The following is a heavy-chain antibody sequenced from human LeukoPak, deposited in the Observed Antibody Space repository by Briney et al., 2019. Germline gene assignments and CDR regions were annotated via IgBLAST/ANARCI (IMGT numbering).Heavy chain of an antibody. V-gene: IGHV4-61*01. CDR3: ASSNYDILTGYTQNPFDY. D-gene: IGHD3-9*01. J-gene: IGHJ4*02. CDR2: IYYSGST. Sequence: SEALSLTCTVSGGSISSSTYYWSWIRQPPGKGLEWIGYIYYSGSTNYNPSLKSRVTISVDTSKNQFSLKLSSVTAADTAVYYCASSNYDILTGYTQNPFDYWGQGTLVTVSS. CDR1: GGSISSSTYY.